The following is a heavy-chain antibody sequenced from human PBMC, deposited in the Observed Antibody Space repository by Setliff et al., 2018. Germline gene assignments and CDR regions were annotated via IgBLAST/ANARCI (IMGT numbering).Heavy chain of an antibody. CDR1: GYTFSDYY. CDR3: ARGGGSYRAGNSRPTYWFDP. Sequence: ASVKVSCKASGYTFSDYYMQWVRQAPGQGLEWMGWIRPNGSGTHYAQKFQGRVTMTRDTANSTVYMDLSSLTSDDTAIYYCARGGGSYRAGNSRPTYWFDPWGQGTLVTVSS. CDR2: IRPNGSGT. J-gene: IGHJ5*02. V-gene: IGHV1-2*02. D-gene: IGHD2-21*01.